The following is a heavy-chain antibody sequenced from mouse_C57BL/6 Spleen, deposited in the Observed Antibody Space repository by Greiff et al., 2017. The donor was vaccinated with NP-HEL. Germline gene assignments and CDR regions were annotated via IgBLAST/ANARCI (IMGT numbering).Heavy chain of an antibody. J-gene: IGHJ4*01. CDR3: ARGEDYGNYGAMDY. D-gene: IGHD2-1*01. CDR2: ISSGGSYT. V-gene: IGHV5-6*01. CDR1: GFTFSSYG. Sequence: EVKLVESGGDLVKPGGSLKLSCAASGFTFSSYGLSWVRQTPDKRLAWVATISSGGSYTYYPDSVKGRFTISRDNAKNTLYLQMSSLKSEDTAMYYCARGEDYGNYGAMDYWGQGTSVTVSS.